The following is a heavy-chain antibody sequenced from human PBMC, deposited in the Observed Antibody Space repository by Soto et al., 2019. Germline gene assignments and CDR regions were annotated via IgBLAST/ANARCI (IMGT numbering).Heavy chain of an antibody. CDR1: GFTFSDYG. CDR3: ARTHKSIAVGAFDI. D-gene: IGHD6-19*01. J-gene: IGHJ3*02. CDR2: IWYDGSNE. Sequence: QVQLVESGGGVVQPGRSLRLSCAASGFTFSDYGMHWVRQAPGKGLEWVAVIWYDGSNEYYADSVKGRFTVSRDSSKNIVYLQMNSLRVEDTAVYYCARTHKSIAVGAFDIWGQGTMVTVSS. V-gene: IGHV3-33*01.